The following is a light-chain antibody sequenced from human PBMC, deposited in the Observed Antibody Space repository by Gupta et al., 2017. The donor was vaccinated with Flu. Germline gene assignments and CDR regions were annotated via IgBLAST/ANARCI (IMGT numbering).Light chain of an antibody. Sequence: QSALTQPASASGSPGQSITISCTGTSSDVGSYNFVSWYQQHPGKPHNLMIYEGSKRPSGVSNRFSGSKSGNTASLTISGLQAEDEADYYCCSYAGSSTWVFGGGTKLT. V-gene: IGLV2-23*01. J-gene: IGLJ3*02. CDR3: CSYAGSSTWV. CDR2: EGS. CDR1: SSDVGSYNF.